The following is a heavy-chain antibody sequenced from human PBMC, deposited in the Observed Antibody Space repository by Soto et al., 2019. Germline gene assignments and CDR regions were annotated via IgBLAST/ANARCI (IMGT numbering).Heavy chain of an antibody. D-gene: IGHD2-2*01. V-gene: IGHV3-74*01. Sequence: GGSLRLSCAASGFTFSSYWMHWVRQAPGKGLVWVSRINSDGSSTSYADSVKGRFTISRDNAKNTLYLQMNSLGAEDTAVYYCAREGGPYCSSTSCCRPCDYWGQGTPVTVSS. CDR1: GFTFSSYW. J-gene: IGHJ4*02. CDR3: AREGGPYCSSTSCCRPCDY. CDR2: INSDGSST.